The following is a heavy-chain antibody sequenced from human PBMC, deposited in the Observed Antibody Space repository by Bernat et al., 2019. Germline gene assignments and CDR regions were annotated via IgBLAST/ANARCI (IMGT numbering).Heavy chain of an antibody. D-gene: IGHD4-23*01. CDR2: SYTSVSS. CDR1: GFTVSSSD. V-gene: IGHV3-53*01. Sequence: EVQLVESGGGLIQPGGSLRVSCAASGFTVSSSDMSWVRQAPGKGLEWASISYTSVSSYYAGSVKGRFTISGDNSRTTLYLQMNSLRAEDTAVYYCASGGGNTRIDFWGQGTLVTVSS. CDR3: ASGGGNTRIDF. J-gene: IGHJ4*02.